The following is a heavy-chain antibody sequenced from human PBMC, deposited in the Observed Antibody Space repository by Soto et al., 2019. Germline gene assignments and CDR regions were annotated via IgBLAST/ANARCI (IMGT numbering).Heavy chain of an antibody. CDR1: GYTFTSYA. V-gene: IGHV1-3*01. Sequence: GASVKVSCKASGYTFTSYAMHWVRQAPGQRLEWMGWINAGNGNTKYSQKFQGRVTITRDTSASTAYMELSSLRSEDTAVYYCAKSLLFVDHAYMDVWGKGTTVTVSS. CDR2: INAGNGNT. J-gene: IGHJ6*03. CDR3: AKSLLFVDHAYMDV. D-gene: IGHD2-21*01.